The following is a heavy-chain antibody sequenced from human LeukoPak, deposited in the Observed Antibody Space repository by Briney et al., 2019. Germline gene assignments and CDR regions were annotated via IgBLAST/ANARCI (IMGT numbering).Heavy chain of an antibody. V-gene: IGHV4-39*01. CDR2: IYSSGST. J-gene: IGHJ4*02. CDR3: ARLREYTSGWPIDY. Sequence: PSETLSLTCTVPGGSISSSGYYWGWIRQPPGKGLDWIGTIYSSGSTYYNPSLKSRVTISVDTSKNQFSLKLSSVTAADTAVYYCARLREYTSGWPIDYWGQGTLVTVSS. CDR1: GGSISSSGYY. D-gene: IGHD6-19*01.